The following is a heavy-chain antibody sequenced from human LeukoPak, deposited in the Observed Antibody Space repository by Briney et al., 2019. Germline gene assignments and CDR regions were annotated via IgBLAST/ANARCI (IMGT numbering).Heavy chain of an antibody. CDR2: ISGSGGST. CDR1: GFTFSSHG. J-gene: IGHJ4*02. V-gene: IGHV3-23*01. D-gene: IGHD6-19*01. CDR3: AKWRGWDSSGWPIDY. Sequence: GGSLRLSYAASGFTFSSHGMSWVRQAPGKGPEWFSIISGSGGSTHYADSVKGRFIISRDNSKNTLYLQMNSLRAEDTAVYYCAKWRGWDSSGWPIDYWGQGTLVTVSS.